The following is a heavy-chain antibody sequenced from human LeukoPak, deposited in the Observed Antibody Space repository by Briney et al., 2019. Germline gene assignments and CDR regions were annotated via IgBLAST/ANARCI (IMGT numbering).Heavy chain of an antibody. CDR2: ISGSGGST. Sequence: AGGSLRLSCAASGFTFSSYAMSWVRQAPGKGLEWVSAISGSGGSTYYADSVKGRFTISRDNSKNTLYLQMNSLRAEDTAVYYCAKTQQITMIVVVIIPLDYWGQGTLVTVSS. CDR1: GFTFSSYA. V-gene: IGHV3-23*01. CDR3: AKTQQITMIVVVIIPLDY. J-gene: IGHJ4*02. D-gene: IGHD3-22*01.